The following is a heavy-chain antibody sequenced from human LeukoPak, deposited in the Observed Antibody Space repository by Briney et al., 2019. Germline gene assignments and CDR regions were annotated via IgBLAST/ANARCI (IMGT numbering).Heavy chain of an antibody. D-gene: IGHD3-10*01. J-gene: IGHJ4*02. CDR1: GISLSNYA. CDR3: AKRGVVIRGLLVIGYHQEAYHYDF. V-gene: IGHV3-23*01. Sequence: GGSLRLSCVVSGISLSNYAMTWVRQAPGRGLEWVSYISERGGSTTYADSVKGRFTISRDTSLNTLYLQMNNLRAEDTAVYFCAKRGVVIRGLLVIGYHQEAYHYDFWGQGVLVTVSS. CDR2: ISERGGST.